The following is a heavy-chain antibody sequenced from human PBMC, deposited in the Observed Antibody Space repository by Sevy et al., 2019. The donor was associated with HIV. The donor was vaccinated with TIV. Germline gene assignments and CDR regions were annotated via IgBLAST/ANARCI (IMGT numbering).Heavy chain of an antibody. Sequence: GGSLRLSCAASGFTFSSYAMHWVRQAPGKGLEWVAVISYDGSNKYYADSVKGRFTISRDNAKNTRYLQMNSLGAEDTAVYYCARGPRCGYYTLDYWGQGTLVTVSS. CDR1: GFTFSSYA. D-gene: IGHD3-3*01. V-gene: IGHV3-30-3*01. CDR3: ARGPRCGYYTLDY. CDR2: ISYDGSNK. J-gene: IGHJ4*02.